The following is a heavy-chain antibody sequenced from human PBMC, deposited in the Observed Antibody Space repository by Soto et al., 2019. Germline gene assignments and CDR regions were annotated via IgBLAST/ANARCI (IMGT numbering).Heavy chain of an antibody. CDR2: ISGQNGDT. Sequence: QVQLVQSEAIMKKPGASVKVSCKASGYTFSKHGISWVRQAPGQGLEWMGWISGQNGDTKYAQKFQGRVTLTKDTSTRTVYMELRRLTSDDTAVYDCARDLEIIPGAKELIDFWGRGTLVTVSS. CDR1: GYTFSKHG. CDR3: ARDLEIIPGAKELIDF. J-gene: IGHJ4*02. V-gene: IGHV1-18*01. D-gene: IGHD2-2*01.